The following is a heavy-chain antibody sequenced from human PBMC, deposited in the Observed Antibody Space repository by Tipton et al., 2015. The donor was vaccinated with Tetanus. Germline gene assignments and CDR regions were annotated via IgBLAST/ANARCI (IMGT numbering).Heavy chain of an antibody. Sequence: TLSLTCTVSGGSINSSYYWGWIRQPPGKGLEWIGSIYHSGYTYYKASLKSRLSLSVDTSKSQFSLSLRSVTAADTAVYYCARANNEFPKKGPFDSWGQGSLVIVSS. D-gene: IGHD1-1*01. V-gene: IGHV4-39*01. CDR3: ARANNEFPKKGPFDS. CDR1: GGSINSSYY. J-gene: IGHJ4*02. CDR2: IYHSGYT.